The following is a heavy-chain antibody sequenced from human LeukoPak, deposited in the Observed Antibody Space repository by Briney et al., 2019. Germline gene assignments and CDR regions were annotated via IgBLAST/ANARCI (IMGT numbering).Heavy chain of an antibody. CDR2: INPNSGGT. J-gene: IGHJ5*02. D-gene: IGHD6-19*01. CDR1: GYTLTGYY. Sequence: ASVKVSCKASGYTLTGYYMHWVRQAPGQGLEWMGWINPNSGGTNYAQKFQGRVTMTRDTSISTAYMELSRLRSDDTAVYYCARDQEQWLPPDLSYNWFDPWGQGTLVTVSS. CDR3: ARDQEQWLPPDLSYNWFDP. V-gene: IGHV1-2*02.